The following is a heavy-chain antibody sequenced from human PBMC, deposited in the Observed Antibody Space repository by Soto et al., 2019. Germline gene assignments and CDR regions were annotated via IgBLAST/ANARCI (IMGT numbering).Heavy chain of an antibody. CDR2: IIPIFGTA. V-gene: IGHV1-69*01. D-gene: IGHD3-3*01. J-gene: IGHJ4*02. CDR1: GGTFSSYA. CDR3: ARDPTPDKITIFGVVGGGYFDY. Sequence: VKVSCKASGGTFSSYAISWVRQAPGQGLEWMGGIIPIFGTANYAQKFQGRVTITADESTSTAYMELSSLRSEDTAVYYCARDPTPDKITIFGVVGGGYFDYWGQGTLVTVSS.